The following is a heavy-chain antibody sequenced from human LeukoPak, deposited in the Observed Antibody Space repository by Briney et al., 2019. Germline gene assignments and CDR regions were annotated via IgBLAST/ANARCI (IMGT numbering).Heavy chain of an antibody. CDR3: ARDRAYIDWNYDY. CDR1: GFTVSSNY. Sequence: GGSLRLSCAASGFTVSSNYMSWVRQAPGKGLEWVLVICSGGSTYYADSVKGRFTISRDNSKNTLYLQMNSLRAEDTAVYYCARDRAYIDWNYDYWGQGTLVTVSS. J-gene: IGHJ4*02. CDR2: ICSGGST. V-gene: IGHV3-53*05. D-gene: IGHD1-7*01.